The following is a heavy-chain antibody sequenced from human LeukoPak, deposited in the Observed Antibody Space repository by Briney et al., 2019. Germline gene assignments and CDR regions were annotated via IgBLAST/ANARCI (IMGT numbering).Heavy chain of an antibody. CDR3: ASGTNGAIRLTPLDAFDI. CDR2: ISYDGSNK. V-gene: IGHV3-30*03. CDR1: GFTFSSYG. Sequence: GGSLRLSCAASGFTFSSYGMHWVRQAPGKGLEWVAVISYDGSNKYYADSVKGRFTISRDNSKNTLYLQMNSLRAEDTAVYYCASGTNGAIRLTPLDAFDIWGQGTMVTVSS. J-gene: IGHJ3*02. D-gene: IGHD1-14*01.